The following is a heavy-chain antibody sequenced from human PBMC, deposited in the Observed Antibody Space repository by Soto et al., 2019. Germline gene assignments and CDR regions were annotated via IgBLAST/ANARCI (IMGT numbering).Heavy chain of an antibody. CDR3: ARKSRNAFDI. CDR2: IYPSGST. CDR1: GDYISTGAYS. Sequence: SETLSLTCAVSGDYISTGAYSWSWIRQPPGKGLEWIGYIYPSGSTYFNSSLKSRVSISVDRAKNQFSLNLRSATAADTAVYYCARKSRNAFDIWGQGTMVTVSS. J-gene: IGHJ3*02. V-gene: IGHV4-30-2*01.